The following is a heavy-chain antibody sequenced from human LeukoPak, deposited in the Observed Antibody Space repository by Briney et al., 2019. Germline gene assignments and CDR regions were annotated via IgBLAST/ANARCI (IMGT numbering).Heavy chain of an antibody. Sequence: GGSLRLSCAASGFTFDDYAMHCVRQAPGKGLEWVSGISWNSGSIGYADSVKGRFTISRDNAKNSLYLQMNSLRAEDTALYYCAKERGSSGWWYFDDWGQGTLVTVSS. CDR3: AKERGSSGWWYFDD. J-gene: IGHJ4*02. D-gene: IGHD6-19*01. CDR1: GFTFDDYA. V-gene: IGHV3-9*01. CDR2: ISWNSGSI.